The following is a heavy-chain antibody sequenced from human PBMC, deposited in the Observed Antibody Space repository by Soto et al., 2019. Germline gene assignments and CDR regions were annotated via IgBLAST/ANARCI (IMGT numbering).Heavy chain of an antibody. CDR3: ARDLVGGYSYGPQTLDY. J-gene: IGHJ4*02. CDR1: GFTFRSYS. CDR2: IGISSSYI. V-gene: IGHV3-21*01. D-gene: IGHD5-18*01. Sequence: VGSLRLSGAASGFTFRSYSMNWVRQAPGKGLAWVSSIGISSSYIYYAGSLKGRCPMSRDNAKNSLYLQMNSLRAEDTAVYYCARDLVGGYSYGPQTLDYWGQGTLVTVSS.